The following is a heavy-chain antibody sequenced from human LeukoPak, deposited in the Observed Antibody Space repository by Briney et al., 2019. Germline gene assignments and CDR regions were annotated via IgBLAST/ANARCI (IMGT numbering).Heavy chain of an antibody. CDR2: SSVYNGNT. V-gene: IGHV1-18*01. D-gene: IGHD1-1*01. CDR1: GYTFISYG. J-gene: IGHJ4*02. Sequence: ASVKVSCKASGYTFISYGIHWLRQAPGKGLEWMGWSSVYNGNTNYAQKFQGRVTMTTDTTTSTAYMELRTLMSDDTAVYYCAKGRRVDADDHFDYWGQGTLVTVSS. CDR3: AKGRRVDADDHFDY.